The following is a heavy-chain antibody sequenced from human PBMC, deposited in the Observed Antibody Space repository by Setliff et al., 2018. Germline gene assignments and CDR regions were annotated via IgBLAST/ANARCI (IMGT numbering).Heavy chain of an antibody. Sequence: WASVKVSCKASGYTFTNYGISWVRQAPGQGLEWMGWISAYNDNTNYAQKVQGRVTMTTDTSTSTAYMELRSLTSDDTAVYYCAREGRRYYDSSGYYYDPYYYYYMDVWGKGTTVTSP. CDR2: ISAYNDNT. J-gene: IGHJ6*03. D-gene: IGHD3-22*01. CDR3: AREGRRYYDSSGYYYDPYYYYYMDV. CDR1: GYTFTNYG. V-gene: IGHV1-18*01.